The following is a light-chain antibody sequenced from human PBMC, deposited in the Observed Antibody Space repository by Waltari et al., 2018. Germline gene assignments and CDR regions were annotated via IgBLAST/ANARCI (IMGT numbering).Light chain of an antibody. V-gene: IGKV1-33*01. CDR1: QDISSY. CDR2: AAS. J-gene: IGKJ1*01. CDR3: QQYADLPWT. Sequence: DIQMTQSPSSLSASVGDRVTITCQAIQDISSYLNWYQQKAGKAPKLLMSAASNLEAGVPSRFSGDRFGTDFTFTITSLQSEDIATYYCQQYADLPWTFGQGTKVEIK.